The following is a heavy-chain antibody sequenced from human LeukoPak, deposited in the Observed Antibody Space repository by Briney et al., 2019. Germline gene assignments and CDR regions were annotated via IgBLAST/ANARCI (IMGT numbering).Heavy chain of an antibody. J-gene: IGHJ4*02. CDR1: GGSISSYY. CDR2: IYYSGST. Sequence: SGTLSLTCTVSGGSISSYYWSWIRQPPGKGLELIGYIYYSGSTNYNPSLKSRVTISVDTSKNQFSLKLSSVTAADTAVYYCARVSSWVAFDYWGQGTLVTVSS. D-gene: IGHD2-15*01. CDR3: ARVSSWVAFDY. V-gene: IGHV4-59*01.